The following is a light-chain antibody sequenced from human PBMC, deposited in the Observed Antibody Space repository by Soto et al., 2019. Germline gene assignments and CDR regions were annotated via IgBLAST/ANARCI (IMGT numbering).Light chain of an antibody. V-gene: IGLV2-14*01. CDR3: SSYTSASTPLV. J-gene: IGLJ2*01. CDR2: DVS. Sequence: QSVLTQPASVSGSPGQSITISCTGTGSDVGGYNYVSWYQQHPGKAPKVMIYDVSNRPSGVSNRFSGSKSGNTASLTISGLLAEDEADYYCSSYTSASTPLVSGGGTKVTVL. CDR1: GSDVGGYNY.